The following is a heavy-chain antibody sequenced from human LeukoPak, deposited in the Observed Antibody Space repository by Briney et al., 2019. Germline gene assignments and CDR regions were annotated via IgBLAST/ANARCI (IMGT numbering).Heavy chain of an antibody. V-gene: IGHV3-7*03. CDR2: IKQDGSEK. CDR1: GFTFSSYW. J-gene: IGHJ4*02. CDR3: ARPKGAVAGTSPFDY. Sequence: GGSLRLSCAASGFTFSSYWMSWVRQAPGKGLEWVANIKQDGSEKYYVDSVKGRFTISRDNAKNSLYLQMNSLRAEDAAVYYCARPKGAVAGTSPFDYWGQGTLVTVSS. D-gene: IGHD6-19*01.